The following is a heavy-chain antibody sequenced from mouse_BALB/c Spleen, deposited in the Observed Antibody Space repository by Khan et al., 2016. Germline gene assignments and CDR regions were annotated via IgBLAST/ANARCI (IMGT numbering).Heavy chain of an antibody. D-gene: IGHD2-1*01. CDR2: IYPGNGDT. Sequence: QVQLQQPGAELVKPGASVKMSCKASGIAFTSYNMYWAKQTPGQGLEWIGAIYPGNGDTSYNQKFKGKATLTADKSSSTAYLQLSSLTSEDSAGYYRARGGGNYAGCFEVWGAGTTVTVSS. CDR1: GIAFTSYN. V-gene: IGHV1-12*01. CDR3: ARGGGNYAGCFEV. J-gene: IGHJ1*01.